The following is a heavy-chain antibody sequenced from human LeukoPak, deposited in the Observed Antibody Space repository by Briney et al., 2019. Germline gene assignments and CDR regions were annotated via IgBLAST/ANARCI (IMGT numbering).Heavy chain of an antibody. CDR2: IYYSGST. V-gene: IGHV4-39*07. Sequence: PSETLSLTCTVSGGSISSSSYYWGWIRQPPGKGLEWIGSIYYSGSTYYNPSLKSRVTISVDTSKNQFSLKLSSVTAADTAVYYCARVKEDYYDSSGYYYNPSHWFDPWGQGTLVTVSS. CDR1: GGSISSSSYY. J-gene: IGHJ5*02. CDR3: ARVKEDYYDSSGYYYNPSHWFDP. D-gene: IGHD3-22*01.